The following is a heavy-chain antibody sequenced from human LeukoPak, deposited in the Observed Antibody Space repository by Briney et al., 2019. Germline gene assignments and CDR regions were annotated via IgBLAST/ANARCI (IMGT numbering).Heavy chain of an antibody. D-gene: IGHD5-24*01. J-gene: IGHJ6*03. CDR1: GGSISSYY. Sequence: PSETLSLTCTVSGGSISSYYWSWIRQPPGKGLEWIGYIYYSGSTNYNPSLKSRVTISVDTSKNQFSLKLSSVTAADTAVYYCARLEMARTYYYYYYMDVWGRGTTVTVSS. CDR3: ARLEMARTYYYYYYMDV. CDR2: IYYSGST. V-gene: IGHV4-59*01.